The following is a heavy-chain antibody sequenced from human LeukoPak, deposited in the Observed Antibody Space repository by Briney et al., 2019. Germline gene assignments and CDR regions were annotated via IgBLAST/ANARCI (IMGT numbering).Heavy chain of an antibody. V-gene: IGHV3-21*01. CDR2: ISSSSSYI. D-gene: IGHD1-26*01. J-gene: IGHJ3*02. Sequence: PGGSLRLSCAASGFTFSSYSMNWVRQAPGKGLEWVSSISSSSSYIYYADSVKGRFTISRDNAKNSLYLQMNSLRAEDTAVYYCARGGGSLREDGDAFDIWGQGTLVTVSS. CDR3: ARGGGSLREDGDAFDI. CDR1: GFTFSSYS.